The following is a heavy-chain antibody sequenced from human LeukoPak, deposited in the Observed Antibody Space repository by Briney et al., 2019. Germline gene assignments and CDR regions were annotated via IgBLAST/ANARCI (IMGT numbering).Heavy chain of an antibody. CDR3: ARALPLGWLRYNNPDYYFDY. CDR1: GCSIGSHY. Sequence: PSETLSLTCIVSGCSIGSHYWSLIRQPAGKRLEWIGRIYTSGSTNYNPSLKSRVTMSVDPSKNQFSLKLSSVTAADTAVYYCARALPLGWLRYNNPDYYFDYWGPGTLVTVSS. D-gene: IGHD5-12*01. V-gene: IGHV4-4*07. J-gene: IGHJ4*02. CDR2: IYTSGST.